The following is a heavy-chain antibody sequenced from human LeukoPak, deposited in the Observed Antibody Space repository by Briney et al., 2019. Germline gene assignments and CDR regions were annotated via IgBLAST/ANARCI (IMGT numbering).Heavy chain of an antibody. J-gene: IGHJ4*02. D-gene: IGHD3-3*01. CDR2: INHSGST. CDR1: GGSFSGYY. CDR3: ARHAYDFWSGYPYFDY. Sequence: PSETLSLTCAVYGGSFSGYYWSWIRQPPGKGLEWIGEINHSGSTNYNPSLKSRVTISVDTSKNQFSLKLSSVTAADTAVYYCARHAYDFWSGYPYFDYWGQGTLVTVSS. V-gene: IGHV4-34*01.